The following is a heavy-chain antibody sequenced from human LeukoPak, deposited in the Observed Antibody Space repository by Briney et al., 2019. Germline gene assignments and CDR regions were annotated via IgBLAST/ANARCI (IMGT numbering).Heavy chain of an antibody. CDR3: ARTGYSYGSSLYYFDY. J-gene: IGHJ4*02. CDR1: GYSFITYA. D-gene: IGHD5-18*01. Sequence: ASVKVSCKASGYSFITYAMNWVRQAPGQGLEWMGWINTNTGNPTYAQGFTGRFVFSLDTSVSTAYLQISSLKAEDTAVYYCARTGYSYGSSLYYFDYWGQGTLVTVSS. V-gene: IGHV7-4-1*02. CDR2: INTNTGNP.